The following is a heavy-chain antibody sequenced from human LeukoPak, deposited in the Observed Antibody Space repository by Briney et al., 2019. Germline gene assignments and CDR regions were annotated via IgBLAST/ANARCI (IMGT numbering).Heavy chain of an antibody. V-gene: IGHV4-59*08. J-gene: IGHJ6*02. CDR2: IYYSGTT. D-gene: IGHD3-10*01. Sequence: PSETLSLTCTISGGFISSYYWSWIRQPPGKGLEWIGYIYYSGTTTYSPSLKSRITMSVDTSKNQFSLRLNSVTAADTAVYYCARRGAAPRYDGLHVWDPGTPVTVSS. CDR1: GGFISSYY. CDR3: ARRGAAPRYDGLHV.